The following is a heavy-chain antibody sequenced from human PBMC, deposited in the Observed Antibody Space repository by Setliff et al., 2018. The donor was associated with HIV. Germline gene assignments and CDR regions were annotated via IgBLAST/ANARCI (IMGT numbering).Heavy chain of an antibody. Sequence: SETLSLTCTVSGGSISSISYYWGWIRQPPGKGLEWIGSIYYSGSTYYNPSLKSRVTISVDTSKNQFSLKLSSVTSADTAVYYCARDRGPYCSGSICHPPHSSYMDVWGKGTTVTVSS. CDR2: IYYSGST. J-gene: IGHJ6*03. D-gene: IGHD2-15*01. CDR1: GGSISSISYY. V-gene: IGHV4-39*07. CDR3: ARDRGPYCSGSICHPPHSSYMDV.